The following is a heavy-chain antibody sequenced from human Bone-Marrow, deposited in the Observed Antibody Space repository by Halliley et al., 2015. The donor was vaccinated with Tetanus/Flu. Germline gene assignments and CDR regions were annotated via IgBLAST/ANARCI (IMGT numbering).Heavy chain of an antibody. J-gene: IGHJ6*02. CDR2: IYPGDSDT. V-gene: IGHV5-51*01. D-gene: IGHD3-22*01. CDR1: GYSFTSYW. CDR3: ARAVGYNSDYYYGMDV. Sequence: VQLVQSGAKVKKPGESLKISCKGSGYSFTSYWIGWVRQMPGKGLEWMGIIYPGDSDTRYRPSFQGQVTISADKAISTAYLQWSSLKASDTAMYYCARAVGYNSDYYYGMDVWGQGTTVTVPS.